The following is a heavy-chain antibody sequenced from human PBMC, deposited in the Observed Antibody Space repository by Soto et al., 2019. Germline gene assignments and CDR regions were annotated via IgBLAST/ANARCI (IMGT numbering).Heavy chain of an antibody. D-gene: IGHD3-10*01. CDR2: INHSGST. V-gene: IGHV4-34*01. Sequence: QVQLQQWGAGLLKPSETLSLTCAVYGGSFSGYYWSWIRQPPGKGLEWIGEINHSGSTNYNPSLKSRVTISVDTSKNQFSLKLSSVTAADTAVYYCARSQKKVNYYCSGSYFVYWGQGTLVTVSS. CDR3: ARSQKKVNYYCSGSYFVY. CDR1: GGSFSGYY. J-gene: IGHJ4*02.